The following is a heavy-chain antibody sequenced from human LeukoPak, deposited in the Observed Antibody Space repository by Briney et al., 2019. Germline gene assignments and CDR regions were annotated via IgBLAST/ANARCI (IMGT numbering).Heavy chain of an antibody. J-gene: IGHJ4*02. D-gene: IGHD3-3*01. Sequence: TGGSLRLSCAASGFSFSSYAMSWVRQAPGKGLEWVSAISISGGSTYYADSVKGRFTISRDSSKNTMYLQMNSLRAEDTAVYYCAAYYTSSDYWGQGTLVTVSS. V-gene: IGHV3-23*01. CDR2: ISISGGST. CDR3: AAYYTSSDY. CDR1: GFSFSSYA.